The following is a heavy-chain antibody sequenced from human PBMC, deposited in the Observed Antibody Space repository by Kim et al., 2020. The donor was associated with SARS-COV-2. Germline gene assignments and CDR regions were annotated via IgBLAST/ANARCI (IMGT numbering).Heavy chain of an antibody. Sequence: TNYNPSLKSRVTISLDTSKNQFSLKLSSVTPADTAVYYCARAEEGYYFDYWGQGTLVTVSS. J-gene: IGHJ4*02. CDR3: ARAEEGYYFDY. CDR2: T. V-gene: IGHV4-59*01.